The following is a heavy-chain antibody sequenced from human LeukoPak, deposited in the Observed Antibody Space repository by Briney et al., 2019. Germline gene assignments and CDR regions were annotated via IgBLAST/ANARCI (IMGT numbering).Heavy chain of an antibody. Sequence: GGSLRLSCAASGLTFSSYSMNWVRQAPGKGLEWVSSISSRSSSMYYADSVKGRFTISRDNAKNSLYLQMNSLRAEDTAVYYCAKEITGEAFDIWGQGTMITVSS. CDR3: AKEITGEAFDI. V-gene: IGHV3-21*01. D-gene: IGHD7-27*01. CDR2: ISSRSSSM. J-gene: IGHJ3*02. CDR1: GLTFSSYS.